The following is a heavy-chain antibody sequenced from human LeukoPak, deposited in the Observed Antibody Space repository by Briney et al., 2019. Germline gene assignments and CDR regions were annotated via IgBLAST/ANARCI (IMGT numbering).Heavy chain of an antibody. CDR3: ARTEQNNWFDP. CDR1: GYSISSTNW. CDR2: IYYSGGT. D-gene: IGHD6-13*01. V-gene: IGHV4-28*01. Sequence: PSDTLSLTSAVSGYSISSTNWWGWIRPPPGKGLEWIGYIYYSGGTYYNPSLKSRVTMSVDTSKDQFSLKLSSVTAVDTAVYYCARTEQNNWFDPWGQGTLVTVSS. J-gene: IGHJ5*02.